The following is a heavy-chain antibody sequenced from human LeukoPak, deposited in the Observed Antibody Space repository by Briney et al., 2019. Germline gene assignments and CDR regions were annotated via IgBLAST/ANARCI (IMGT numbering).Heavy chain of an antibody. CDR2: IYYSGST. CDR3: ARSCAMGSHGYYFDY. CDR1: GGSISSGGYY. V-gene: IGHV4-31*03. D-gene: IGHD1-26*01. J-gene: IGHJ4*02. Sequence: SETLSLTCTVSGGSISSGGYYWSWIRQHPGKGLEWIGYIYYSGSTYYNPSLKSRGTISVDTSKNQFSLKLSSVTAADTAVYYCARSCAMGSHGYYFDYWGQGTLVTVSS.